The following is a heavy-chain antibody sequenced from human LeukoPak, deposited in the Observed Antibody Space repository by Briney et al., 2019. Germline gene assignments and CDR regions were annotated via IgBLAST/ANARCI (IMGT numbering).Heavy chain of an antibody. V-gene: IGHV4-34*08. CDR2: INHSGST. J-gene: IGHJ6*02. CDR1: GFTFSGYW. D-gene: IGHD6-19*01. Sequence: GSLRLSCAASGFTFSGYWMSWIRQPPGKGLEWIGEINHSGSTNYNPSLKSRVTISVDTSKNQFSLKLSSVTAADTAVYYCAGFVAVADYYYYYGMDVWGQGTTVTVS. CDR3: AGFVAVADYYYYYGMDV.